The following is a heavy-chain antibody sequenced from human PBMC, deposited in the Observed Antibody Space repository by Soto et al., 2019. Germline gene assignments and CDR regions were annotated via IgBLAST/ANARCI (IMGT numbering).Heavy chain of an antibody. V-gene: IGHV3-9*01. Sequence: GGSLRLSCAASGFTFDDYAMHWVRQAPGKGLEWVSGISWNSGSIGYADSVKGRFTISRDNAKNSLYLQMNSLRAEDTALYYCAKDTGDTAMVTGFDYWGQGTLVTVSS. J-gene: IGHJ4*02. CDR2: ISWNSGSI. CDR1: GFTFDDYA. CDR3: AKDTGDTAMVTGFDY. D-gene: IGHD5-18*01.